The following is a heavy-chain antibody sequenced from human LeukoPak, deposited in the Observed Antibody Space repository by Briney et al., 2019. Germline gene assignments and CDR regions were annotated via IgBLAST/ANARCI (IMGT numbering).Heavy chain of an antibody. J-gene: IGHJ4*01. CDR2: IYYSGST. Sequence: SETLSLTCTVSGGSISSSSYYWGWIRQPPGKGLEWIGSIYYSGSTCYNSSLKSRVTISIDTSKNQVSLNLTSMTAADTAVYYCAKSGGYGLIDYWGQGTLVTVSS. CDR3: AKSGGYGLIDY. CDR1: GGSISSSSYY. D-gene: IGHD1-26*01. V-gene: IGHV4-39*01.